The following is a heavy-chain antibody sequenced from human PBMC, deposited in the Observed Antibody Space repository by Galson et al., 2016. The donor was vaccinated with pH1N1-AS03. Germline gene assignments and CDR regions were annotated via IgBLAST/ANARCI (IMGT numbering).Heavy chain of an antibody. J-gene: IGHJ4*02. D-gene: IGHD3-16*01. Sequence: SVKVSCKASGYTFTTYDTNWVRQAAGQGLEWMGWMTPNNGKTGYAQRFQGRVTMTRNTSISTAYMELSGLQSEDTAVYYCARSFLGETDDWGQGTLVIVSS. CDR2: MTPNNGKT. V-gene: IGHV1-8*01. CDR1: GYTFTTYD. CDR3: ARSFLGETDD.